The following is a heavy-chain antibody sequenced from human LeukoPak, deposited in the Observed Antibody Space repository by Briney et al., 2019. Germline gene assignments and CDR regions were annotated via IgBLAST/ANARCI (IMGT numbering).Heavy chain of an antibody. CDR1: GGSISSYY. CDR3: ATHYGDYYYYYMDV. CDR2: IYYSGST. D-gene: IGHD4-17*01. V-gene: IGHV4-59*08. Sequence: SETLSLTCTVSGGSISSYYWSWIRQPPGEGLEWIGYIYYSGSTNYNPSLKSRVTISVDTSKNQFSLKLSSVTAADTAVYYCATHYGDYYYYYMDVWGKGTTVTVSS. J-gene: IGHJ6*03.